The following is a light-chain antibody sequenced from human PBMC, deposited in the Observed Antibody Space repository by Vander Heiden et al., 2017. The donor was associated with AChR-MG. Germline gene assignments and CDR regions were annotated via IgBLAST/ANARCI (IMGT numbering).Light chain of an antibody. CDR1: SSDVGGYND. V-gene: IGLV2-14*01. CDR2: EVS. CDR3: SSYTSSSTLKV. Sequence: QSALTQPASVSGSPGQSITLSCTGTSSDVGGYNDVSWYQQHPGKAPKLMIYEVSNRPSGVSNRFSGSKSGNTASLTISGLQAEDEADYYCSSYTSSSTLKVFGTGTKVTVL. J-gene: IGLJ1*01.